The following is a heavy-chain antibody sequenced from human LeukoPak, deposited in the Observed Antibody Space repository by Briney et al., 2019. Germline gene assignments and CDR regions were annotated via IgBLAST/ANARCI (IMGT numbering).Heavy chain of an antibody. CDR3: ARGGKSAYGWFDP. V-gene: IGHV1-2*02. J-gene: IGHJ5*02. CDR1: GYTFTGYY. CDR2: IYPNSGVT. D-gene: IGHD5-12*01. Sequence: ASVKVSCKTSGYTFTGYYMHWVRQAPGQGLEWMGWIYPNSGVTNSPQKFQGRVTMTRDTSISTAYMELSSLKASDTAMYYCARGGKSAYGWFDPWGQGALVTVSS.